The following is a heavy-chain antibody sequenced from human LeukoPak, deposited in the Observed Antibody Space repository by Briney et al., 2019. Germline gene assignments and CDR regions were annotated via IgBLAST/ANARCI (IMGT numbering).Heavy chain of an antibody. J-gene: IGHJ4*02. CDR3: ARDNDSRDPPHFDY. Sequence: ASVTVSCKASGYTFTGYYMHWVRQAPGQGLEWMGWINPNSGGTNYAQKFRGRVTITADKSTRTAYMELSSLRSEDTAVYYCARDNDSRDPPHFDYWGQGTLVTVSS. CDR2: INPNSGGT. D-gene: IGHD3-16*01. V-gene: IGHV1-2*02. CDR1: GYTFTGYY.